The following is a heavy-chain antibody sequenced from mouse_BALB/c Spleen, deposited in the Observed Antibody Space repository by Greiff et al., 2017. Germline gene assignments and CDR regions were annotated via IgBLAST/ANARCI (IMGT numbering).Heavy chain of an antibody. Sequence: VQLQQSGPGLVAPSQSLSITCTVSGFSLTGYGVNWVRQPPGKGLEWLGMIWGDGSTDYNSALKSRLSISKDNSKSQVFLKMNSLQTDDTARYYCASSYYGNYVGFAYWGQGTLVTVSA. CDR3: ASSYYGNYVGFAY. CDR2: IWGDGST. CDR1: GFSLTGYG. J-gene: IGHJ3*01. D-gene: IGHD2-10*01. V-gene: IGHV2-6-7*01.